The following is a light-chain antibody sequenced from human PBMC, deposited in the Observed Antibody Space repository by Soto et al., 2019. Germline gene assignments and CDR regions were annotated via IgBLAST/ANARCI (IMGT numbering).Light chain of an antibody. V-gene: IGKV3-15*01. CDR3: QQRQYWPPIT. J-gene: IGKJ5*01. CDR2: GAY. Sequence: EIVMTQSPATLSVSPGEKASLSCRASQSVSSNLAWYQQKPGQAPRLIIYGAYTRATGIPATFSGGGSGTDFTLTISSLEPEDFAIYYCQQRQYWPPITXGQGTRLEIK. CDR1: QSVSSN.